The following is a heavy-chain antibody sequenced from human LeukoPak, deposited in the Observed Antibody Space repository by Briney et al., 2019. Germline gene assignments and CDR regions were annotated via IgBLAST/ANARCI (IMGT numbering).Heavy chain of an antibody. D-gene: IGHD2-21*02. CDR3: ASYGGCGGDFSCYRY. CDR2: ISYDGSNK. CDR1: GFTFSSYA. V-gene: IGHV3-30*04. Sequence: GGSLRLSCAASGFTFSSYAMHWVRQAPGKGLEWVAVISYDGSNKYYADSVKGRFTISRDNSKNTLYLQMNSLRAEDTAVYYCASYGGCGGDFSCYRYWGQGTLVTVSS. J-gene: IGHJ4*02.